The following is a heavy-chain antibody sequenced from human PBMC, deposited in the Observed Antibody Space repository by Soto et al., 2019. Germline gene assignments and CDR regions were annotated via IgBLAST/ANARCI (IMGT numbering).Heavy chain of an antibody. CDR1: GYSFTSYW. V-gene: IGHV5-10-1*01. D-gene: IGHD2-2*01. CDR2: IDPSDSYT. J-gene: IGHJ6*02. CDR3: ARVPATAEYYYYGMDV. Sequence: PGESLKISCKGSGYSFTSYWISWVRQMPGKGLEWMGRIDPSDSYTNYSPSFQGHVTISADKSISTAYLQWSSLKASDTAMYYCARVPATAEYYYYGMDVWGQGTLVTVSS.